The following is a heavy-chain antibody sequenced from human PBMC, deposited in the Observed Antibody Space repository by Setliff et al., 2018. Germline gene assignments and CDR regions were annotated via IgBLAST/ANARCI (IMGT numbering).Heavy chain of an antibody. Sequence: ASVKVSCKASGDTFSTYSLSWVRQAPGQGLEWMGWISGYDGNTKYAQNLHGRVTMTTDTSTTTAYMELRSLRSDDTAVYYCARDLRGVGYMDVWGKGATVTVSS. V-gene: IGHV1-18*01. CDR3: ARDLRGVGYMDV. CDR1: GDTFSTYS. D-gene: IGHD3-10*01. J-gene: IGHJ6*03. CDR2: ISGYDGNT.